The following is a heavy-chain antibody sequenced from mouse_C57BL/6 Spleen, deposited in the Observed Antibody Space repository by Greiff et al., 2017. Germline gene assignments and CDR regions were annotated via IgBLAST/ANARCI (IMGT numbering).Heavy chain of an antibody. J-gene: IGHJ3*01. Sequence: VKLMESGAELVKPGASVKISCKASGYAFSSYWMNWVKQRPGKGLEWIGQIYPGDGDTNYNGKFKGKATLTADKSSSTAYMQLSSLTSEDSAVYFCARLYYDYAWFAYWGQGTLVTVSA. CDR3: ARLYYDYAWFAY. V-gene: IGHV1-80*01. CDR2: IYPGDGDT. D-gene: IGHD2-4*01. CDR1: GYAFSSYW.